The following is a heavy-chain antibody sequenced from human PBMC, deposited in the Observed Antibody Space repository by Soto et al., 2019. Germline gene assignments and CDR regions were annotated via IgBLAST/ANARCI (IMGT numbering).Heavy chain of an antibody. V-gene: IGHV3-33*08. Sequence: PGGSLRLSCAASGFTFGDFAMSWVRQAPGKGLEWVAVIWYDGSDKYYADSVKGRFTIARDNSKNTLYLQMNSLRAEDTAVYYCARGGMTRGVGYYFDYWGQGTLVTVSS. CDR1: GFTFGDFA. CDR2: IWYDGSDK. CDR3: ARGGMTRGVGYYFDY. J-gene: IGHJ4*02. D-gene: IGHD6-13*01.